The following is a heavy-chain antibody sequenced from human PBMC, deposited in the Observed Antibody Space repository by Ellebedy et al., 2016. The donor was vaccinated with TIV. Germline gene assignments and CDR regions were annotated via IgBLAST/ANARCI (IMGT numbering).Heavy chain of an antibody. CDR1: GYTFTSYG. J-gene: IGHJ4*02. CDR3: ARDSDCSGGICYLDY. Sequence: AASVKVSCKASGYTFTSYGISWVRQAPGQGLEWMGYIIAYNGNTNYAQNLQGRVTMTTDTSTSTAYMELRSLRSDDTAVYYCARDSDCSGGICYLDYWGQGTLVTVSS. CDR2: IIAYNGNT. D-gene: IGHD2-15*01. V-gene: IGHV1-18*04.